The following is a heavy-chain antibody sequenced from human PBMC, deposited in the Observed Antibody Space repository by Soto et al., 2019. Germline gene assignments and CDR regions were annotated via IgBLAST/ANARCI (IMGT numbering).Heavy chain of an antibody. CDR3: ARGGYYDNVWGKLSHYGLDV. CDR1: GGTFSSYA. CDR2: ISAYNDKT. D-gene: IGHD3-16*01. Sequence: ASVKVSCKASGGTFSSYAISWVRQAPGQRLEWMGWISAYNDKTNYAQKLQGRVTMTADTSTRTVYMQLRSLKSDDTAVYYCARGGYYDNVWGKLSHYGLDVWGQGTSVTVSS. J-gene: IGHJ6*02. V-gene: IGHV1-18*01.